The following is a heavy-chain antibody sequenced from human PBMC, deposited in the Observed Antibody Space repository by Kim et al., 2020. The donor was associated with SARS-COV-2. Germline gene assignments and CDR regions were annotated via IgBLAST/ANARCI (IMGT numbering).Heavy chain of an antibody. D-gene: IGHD4-17*01. CDR2: IWFDERRK. J-gene: IGHJ5*02. CDR1: GYTFNSYG. CDR3: ARAMSSDYVNWFDP. Sequence: GGSLRLSCAASGYTFNSYGMHWVRQAPGKGLEWVAVIWFDERRKEYADSVKGRFTISRDNSKNTLYLQMNSLRDEDTALYYCARAMSSDYVNWFDPWGQGTLVTVSS. V-gene: IGHV3-33*01.